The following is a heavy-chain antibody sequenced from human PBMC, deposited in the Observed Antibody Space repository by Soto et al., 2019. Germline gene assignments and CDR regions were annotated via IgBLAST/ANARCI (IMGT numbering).Heavy chain of an antibody. V-gene: IGHV4-38-2*02. Sequence: PSETLYLTCAVSGSSISSGYYWGWIRQPPGKGLEWIGSIYHSGSTYYNPSLKSRVTISVDTSKNQFSLKLSSVTAADTAVYYCARDRVVYAITHYYYYGMDVWGQGTTVTVSS. J-gene: IGHJ6*02. CDR2: IYHSGST. D-gene: IGHD2-8*02. CDR1: GSSISSGYY. CDR3: ARDRVVYAITHYYYYGMDV.